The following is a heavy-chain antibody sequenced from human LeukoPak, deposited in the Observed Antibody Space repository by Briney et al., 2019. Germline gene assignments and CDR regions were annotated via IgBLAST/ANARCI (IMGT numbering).Heavy chain of an antibody. CDR1: GYTFTSSG. CDR3: ARSEANGVGAIYYFDY. J-gene: IGHJ4*02. CDR2: ISAYNGDT. Sequence: ASVKVSCKASGYTFTSSGISWVRQAPGQGLEWMGWISAYNGDTNYAQRLQGRVTMTTDTSTSTAYMELRSLRSDDTALYYCARSEANGVGAIYYFDYWGQGTLLTVSS. D-gene: IGHD1-26*01. V-gene: IGHV1-18*01.